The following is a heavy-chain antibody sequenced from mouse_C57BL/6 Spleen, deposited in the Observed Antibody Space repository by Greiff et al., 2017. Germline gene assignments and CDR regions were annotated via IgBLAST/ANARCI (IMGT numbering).Heavy chain of an antibody. CDR1: GFTFSNYW. J-gene: IGHJ2*01. CDR3: TKFYGNWDY. D-gene: IGHD2-1*01. CDR2: IRLKSDNYAT. Sequence: EVKLVESGGGLVQPGGSMKLSCVASGFTFSNYWMNWVRQSPEKGLEWVAQIRLKSDNYATHYAESVKGRFTISRDDSKSSVYLQMDNLRAEDTGIYSCTKFYGNWDYWGQGTTLTVSS. V-gene: IGHV6-3*01.